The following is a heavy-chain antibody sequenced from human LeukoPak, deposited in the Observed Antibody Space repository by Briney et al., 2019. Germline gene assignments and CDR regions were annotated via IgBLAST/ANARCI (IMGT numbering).Heavy chain of an antibody. CDR2: IYTSGST. J-gene: IGHJ5*02. V-gene: IGHV4-61*02. Sequence: SEALSLTCTVSGGSISSGSYYWSWIRQPVGKGLEWIGRIYTSGSTNYNPSLKSRVTISVDTSKNQFSLKLSSVTAADTAVYYCAREDYSNYWFDPWGQGTLVTVSS. D-gene: IGHD4-11*01. CDR3: AREDYSNYWFDP. CDR1: GGSISSGSYY.